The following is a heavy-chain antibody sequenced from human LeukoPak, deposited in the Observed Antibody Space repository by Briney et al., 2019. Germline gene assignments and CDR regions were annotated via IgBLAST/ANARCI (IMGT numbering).Heavy chain of an antibody. CDR3: TRDRRAARPGYFDY. J-gene: IGHJ4*02. CDR2: INTDESST. CDR1: GFTFSNYW. V-gene: IGHV3-74*01. D-gene: IGHD6-6*01. Sequence: GGSLRVSCAASGFTFSNYWMHWVRQAPGKGLVWVSRINTDESSTRYADSVKGRFTISGDNAGNTLYLQMNSLRAEDTAVYYCTRDRRAARPGYFDYWGQGTLVTVSS.